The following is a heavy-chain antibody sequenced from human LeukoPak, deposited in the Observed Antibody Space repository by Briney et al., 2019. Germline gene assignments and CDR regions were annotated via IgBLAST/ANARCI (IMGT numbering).Heavy chain of an antibody. V-gene: IGHV4-59*01. Sequence: SETLSLTCTVSARSISSYYWSWIRQPPGKGLEWIGYIYYTGSTNYNPSLKSRVTISVDTPKNQFSLKLSSVTAADTAVYYCARETDKEVDHWGQGTLVTVSS. CDR1: ARSISSYY. J-gene: IGHJ4*02. CDR3: ARETDKEVDH. CDR2: IYYTGST.